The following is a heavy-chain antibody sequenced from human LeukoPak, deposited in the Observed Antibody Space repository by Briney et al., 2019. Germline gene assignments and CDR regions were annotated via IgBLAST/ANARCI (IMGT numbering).Heavy chain of an antibody. CDR2: INADNGNT. CDR1: GYTFTNYA. D-gene: IGHD2-2*01. V-gene: IGHV1-3*01. Sequence: WASLKVSCTASGYTFTNYAMHWVRQAPGQRLEWMGWINADNGNTKYSQKFQGRVTITRDTSASTAYMELSSLRSEDTAVYYCARAIYCSSTSCYYLPYYYGMDVWGKGTTVTVSS. CDR3: ARAIYCSSTSCYYLPYYYGMDV. J-gene: IGHJ6*04.